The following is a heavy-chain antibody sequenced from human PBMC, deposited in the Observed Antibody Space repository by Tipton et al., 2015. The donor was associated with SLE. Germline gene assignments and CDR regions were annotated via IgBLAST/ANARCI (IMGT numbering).Heavy chain of an antibody. CDR1: GFTFSTHW. D-gene: IGHD7-27*01. Sequence: SLRLSCAASGFTFSTHWMHWVRQDPGKGLVWVSRINGDGTSTTYADSVKGRFIISRDNTKSTLYLQMNSLGAEDTAVYYCARAKSNWGWEYSFDYCGQGTLVTVSS. CDR3: ARAKSNWGWEYSFDY. V-gene: IGHV3-74*01. J-gene: IGHJ4*02. CDR2: INGDGTST.